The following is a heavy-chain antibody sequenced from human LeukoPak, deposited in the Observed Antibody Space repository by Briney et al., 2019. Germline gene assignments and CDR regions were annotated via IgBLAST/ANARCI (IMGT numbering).Heavy chain of an antibody. CDR2: VSWDGGDT. J-gene: IGHJ4*02. Sequence: GGSLRLSCAVSGFTFDEYGMHWARQAPGKGLEWLSFVSWDGGDTYYADSVKGRFTISRDNAKNSLYLQMNSLRAEDTAVYYCARDPSTFGKTGWGQGTLVTVSS. CDR1: GFTFDEYG. V-gene: IGHV3-43D*03. CDR3: ARDPSTFGKTG. D-gene: IGHD3-10*01.